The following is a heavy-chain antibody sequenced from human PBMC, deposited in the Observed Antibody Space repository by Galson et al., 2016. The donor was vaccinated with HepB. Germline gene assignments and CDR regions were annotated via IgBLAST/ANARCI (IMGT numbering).Heavy chain of an antibody. CDR1: GFTFDDYA. V-gene: IGHV3-9*01. CDR3: VKDYYDRTFYLFDY. J-gene: IGHJ4*02. D-gene: IGHD3-16*01. Sequence: SLRLSCAASGFTFDDYAMHWVRQAPGKGLEWVSGISWNSGSIGYADSVKGRFTISRDNAKNSLYLQMNSLRAEDTALYYCVKDYYDRTFYLFDYWGQGTLVTVSS. CDR2: ISWNSGSI.